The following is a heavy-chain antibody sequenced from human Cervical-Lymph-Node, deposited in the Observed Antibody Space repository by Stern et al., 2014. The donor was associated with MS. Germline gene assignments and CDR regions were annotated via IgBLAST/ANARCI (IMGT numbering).Heavy chain of an antibody. CDR2: IYPDVYDT. CDR3: ARRGMDV. J-gene: IGHJ6*02. CDR1: GYSFNIYW. V-gene: IGHV5-51*01. Sequence: EVQLVESGAEVKKPGESLTISCKGFGYSFNIYWIAWVRQRPGKGLEWMGVIYPDVYDTGYSQSFQGQVTFTVDKSIPTAYLQGSSLKPSDTATYFCARRGMDVWGQGTSVTVSS.